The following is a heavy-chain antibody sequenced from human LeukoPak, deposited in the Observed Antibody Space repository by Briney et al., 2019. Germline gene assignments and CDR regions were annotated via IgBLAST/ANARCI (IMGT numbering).Heavy chain of an antibody. CDR2: IYYSGST. Sequence: SSETLSLTCTVSGGSLSSSSYYWSWIRQPPGKGLEWIGYIYYSGSTSYNPSLKSRVTISVDTSKNQFSLKLSSVTAADTAVYYCARVLGQTYSFDYWGQGTLVTVSS. J-gene: IGHJ4*02. CDR1: GGSLSSSSYY. CDR3: ARVLGQTYSFDY. D-gene: IGHD3-16*01. V-gene: IGHV4-61*01.